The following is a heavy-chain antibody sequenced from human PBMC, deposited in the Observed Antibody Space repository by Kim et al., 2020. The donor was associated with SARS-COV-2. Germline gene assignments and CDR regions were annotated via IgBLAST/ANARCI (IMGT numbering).Heavy chain of an antibody. J-gene: IGHJ3*02. CDR3: ARSGVNDAFDI. Sequence: SETLSLTCTVSGGSISSGGYYWSWIRQHPGKGLEWIGYIYYSGSTYYNPSLKSRVTISVDTSKNQFSLKLSSVTAADTAVYYCARSGVNDAFDIWGQGTMVTVSS. CDR2: IYYSGST. V-gene: IGHV4-31*03. CDR1: GGSISSGGYY. D-gene: IGHD7-27*01.